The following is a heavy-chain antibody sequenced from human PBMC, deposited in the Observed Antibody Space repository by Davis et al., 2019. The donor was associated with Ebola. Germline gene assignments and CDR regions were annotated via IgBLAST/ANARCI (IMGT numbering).Heavy chain of an antibody. CDR1: GGSFSGYY. V-gene: IGHV4-34*01. Sequence: SQTLSLTCAVYGGSFSGYYWSWIRQPPGKGLEWIGEINHSGSTNYNPSLKSRVTISVDTSKNQFSLKLSSVTAADTAVYYCARDGDSSSWYFDGMDVWGQGTTVTVSS. J-gene: IGHJ6*02. CDR3: ARDGDSSSWYFDGMDV. D-gene: IGHD6-13*01. CDR2: INHSGST.